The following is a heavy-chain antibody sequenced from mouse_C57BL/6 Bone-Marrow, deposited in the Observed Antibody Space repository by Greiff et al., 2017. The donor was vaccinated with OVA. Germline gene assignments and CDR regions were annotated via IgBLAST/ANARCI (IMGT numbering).Heavy chain of an antibody. CDR3: SEDSAVYYCAWSNYVMDY. J-gene: IGHJ4*01. CDR2: GQGLEWFG. V-gene: IGHV1-87*01. Sequence: QVQLQQSGPELEGPWASVKISCQASYTFSGGLHLAFRDTNYWMLWVKQRPGQGLEWFGAIYPGNGDPSYNQKFKGKATLTADKSSSTAYMQLSSLTSEDSAVYYCAWSNYVMDYWGQGTSVTVSS. CDR1: YTFSGGLH. D-gene: IGHD5-1*01.